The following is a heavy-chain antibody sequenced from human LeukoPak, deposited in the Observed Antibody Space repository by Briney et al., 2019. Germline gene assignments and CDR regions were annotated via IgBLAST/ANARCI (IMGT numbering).Heavy chain of an antibody. CDR1: GYSFTDYY. CDR3: ARADRLHGGPYLIGP. D-gene: IGHD3-16*01. V-gene: IGHV1-2*02. J-gene: IGHJ5*02. Sequence: GASVKDSCKTSGYSFTDYYMHWVHQAPGQGLEWMGWINPNRGGTSSSQKFQGRVTMTRDTSITTVYMGVNWLTSDDTAMYYCARADRLHGGPYLIGPWGQGTLVTVSS. CDR2: INPNRGGT.